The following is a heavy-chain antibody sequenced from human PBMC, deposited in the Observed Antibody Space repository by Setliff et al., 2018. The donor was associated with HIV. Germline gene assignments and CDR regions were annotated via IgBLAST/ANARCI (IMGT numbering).Heavy chain of an antibody. V-gene: IGHV1-18*01. CDR1: GYTSTNYG. CDR3: ARGGGYSGYDGTLDY. CDR2: ISGFNGAT. Sequence: ASVKVSCKASGYTSTNYGFSWVRQAPRQGLEWMGWISGFNGATNSAQKFRDRVTLTTDTSTTTAYMELRSLRSDDTAVYYCARGGGYSGYDGTLDYWGQGTQVTVS. J-gene: IGHJ4*02. D-gene: IGHD5-12*01.